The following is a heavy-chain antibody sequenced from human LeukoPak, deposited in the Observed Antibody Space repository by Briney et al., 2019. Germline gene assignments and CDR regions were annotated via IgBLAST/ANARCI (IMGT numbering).Heavy chain of an antibody. D-gene: IGHD6-13*01. CDR2: IYWNDDK. CDR3: ARTGYSSSSEMTTVFYFDY. J-gene: IGHJ4*02. V-gene: IGHV2-5*01. Sequence: SGPTLVKPTQTLTLTCTFSGCSLSTRGVGVGWIRQPPGKALEWLSLIYWNDDKRYSPSLKSRLTITKDTSKNQVVLTMTNMDPVDTATYYCARTGYSSSSEMTTVFYFDYWGQGTLVTVSS. CDR1: GCSLSTRGVG.